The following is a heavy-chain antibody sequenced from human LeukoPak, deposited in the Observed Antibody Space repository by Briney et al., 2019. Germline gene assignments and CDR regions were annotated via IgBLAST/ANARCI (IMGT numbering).Heavy chain of an antibody. V-gene: IGHV1-24*01. CDR1: GYTLTELS. Sequence: EASVKVSCKVSGYTLTELSMHWVRQAPGKGLEWMGGFDPEDGETIYAQKFQGRVTMTEDTSTDTAYMELSSLRSEDTAVYYCATSRVRGGYANFDYWGQGTLVTVSS. CDR2: FDPEDGET. CDR3: ATSRVRGGYANFDY. D-gene: IGHD3-22*01. J-gene: IGHJ4*02.